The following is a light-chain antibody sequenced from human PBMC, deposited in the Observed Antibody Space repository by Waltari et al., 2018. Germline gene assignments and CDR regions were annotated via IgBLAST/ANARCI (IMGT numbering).Light chain of an antibody. Sequence: QLVLTQSPSASASLGASIKLTCTLSSGHSSNILAWLQQQPERGPRYLMKVNSDGTHSKGADIPDRSSGSSSGAERYLTIASHQSEDEAYYYCQTGGHGTWVFGGGTKVTVL. CDR3: QTGGHGTWV. CDR1: SGHSSNI. V-gene: IGLV4-69*01. J-gene: IGLJ3*02. CDR2: VNSDGTH.